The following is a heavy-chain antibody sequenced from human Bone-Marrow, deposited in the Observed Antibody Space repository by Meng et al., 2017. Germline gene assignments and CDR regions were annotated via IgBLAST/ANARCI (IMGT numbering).Heavy chain of an antibody. D-gene: IGHD6-13*01. V-gene: IGHV3-23*01. J-gene: IGHJ4*02. CDR2: ISGSGGGT. Sequence: GESLKISCAGSGFTFSHYAMSWVRQAPGKGPEWVSAISGSGGGTYYADSVKGRFSISRDNSKNTLYMQMNSLRVEDTAIYYCARELPGIAAADLLILFDYWGQGTLVTVSS. CDR1: GFTFSHYA. CDR3: ARELPGIAAADLLILFDY.